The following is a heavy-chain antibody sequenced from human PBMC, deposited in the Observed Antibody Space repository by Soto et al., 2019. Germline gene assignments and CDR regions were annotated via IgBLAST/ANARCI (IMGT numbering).Heavy chain of an antibody. Sequence: EVQLLESGGDLVQPGGSLRLSCAASGFTFGDFAMNWVRQAPGKGLEWVSGITGGGDYTFYADSVKGRFTISRVQSKNTVYLQMNSLRAEDTALYYCVKKIAGTTTNGAYWYFDLWGRGTLVIVSS. J-gene: IGHJ2*01. V-gene: IGHV3-23*01. CDR2: ITGGGDYT. D-gene: IGHD2-8*01. CDR1: GFTFGDFA. CDR3: VKKIAGTTTNGAYWYFDL.